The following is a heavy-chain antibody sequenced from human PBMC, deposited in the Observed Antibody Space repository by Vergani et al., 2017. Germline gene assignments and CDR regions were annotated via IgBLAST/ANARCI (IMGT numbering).Heavy chain of an antibody. CDR2: ISYSGHT. J-gene: IGHJ4*02. Sequence: QLQLQESGPGLVTPSETLVLTCTVSGGSISKNNNYWGWTRLTPGKGPKWIGSISYSGHTLHNPSLKSRVTISVDTSKSQFSLLLSSVTAADTALYYCARLVFGDSYFDDWGQGTLVTVSS. CDR1: GGSISKNNNY. D-gene: IGHD3-10*01. V-gene: IGHV4-39*01. CDR3: ARLVFGDSYFDD.